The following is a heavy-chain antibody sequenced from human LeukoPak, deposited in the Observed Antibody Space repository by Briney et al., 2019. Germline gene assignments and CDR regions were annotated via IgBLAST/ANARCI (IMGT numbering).Heavy chain of an antibody. D-gene: IGHD4-17*01. V-gene: IGHV3-11*01. CDR1: GFTFSDYY. CDR2: ISSSGSTI. Sequence: KPGGSLRLSCAASGFTFSDYYMSWIRQAPGKGLEWVSYISSSGSTIYYADSVKGRFTISRDNAKKSLYLQMNSLRAEDMAFYYCAKGSGGYGDYDNWFDPWGQGILVTVSS. J-gene: IGHJ5*02. CDR3: AKGSGGYGDYDNWFDP.